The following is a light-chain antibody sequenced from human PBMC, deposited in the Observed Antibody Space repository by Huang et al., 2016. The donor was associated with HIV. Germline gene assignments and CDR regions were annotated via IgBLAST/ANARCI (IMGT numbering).Light chain of an antibody. CDR1: QDISNY. Sequence: DIQMTQSPSSLSASVGDRVTITCQASQDISNYLNWYQQKPGKAPKLLIYDASNLETGVSSRFSGSGSGTDFTFTISSLQPEDIATYYCQQYDNLPRFTFGPGTKVGIK. V-gene: IGKV1-33*01. J-gene: IGKJ3*01. CDR3: QQYDNLPRFT. CDR2: DAS.